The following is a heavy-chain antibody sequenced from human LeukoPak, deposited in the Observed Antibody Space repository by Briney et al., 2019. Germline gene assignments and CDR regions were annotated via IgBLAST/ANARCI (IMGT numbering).Heavy chain of an antibody. V-gene: IGHV3-20*04. Sequence: PGRSLRLSCAASGFTFDDYAMHWVRQAPGKGLEWVSGINWNGGSTGYADSVKGRFTISRDNAKNSLYLQMNSLRAEDTALYYCARYPDYGDYRVPLYYYYYMDVWGKGTTVTVSS. J-gene: IGHJ6*03. CDR3: ARYPDYGDYRVPLYYYYYMDV. D-gene: IGHD4-17*01. CDR1: GFTFDDYA. CDR2: INWNGGST.